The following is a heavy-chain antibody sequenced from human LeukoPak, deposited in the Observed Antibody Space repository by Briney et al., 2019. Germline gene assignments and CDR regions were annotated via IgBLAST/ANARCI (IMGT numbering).Heavy chain of an antibody. Sequence: PGGSLRLSCADSGFTFRNYAMHWVRQAPGKGLEWVAVISYDGRNKYYADSVKGRFTISRDNSKSTLYLQMNSLRTEDTAVYYCVCEADGYNIFFDYWGQGTLATVSS. CDR1: GFTFRNYA. D-gene: IGHD5-24*01. CDR3: VCEADGYNIFFDY. CDR2: ISYDGRNK. V-gene: IGHV3-30*04. J-gene: IGHJ4*02.